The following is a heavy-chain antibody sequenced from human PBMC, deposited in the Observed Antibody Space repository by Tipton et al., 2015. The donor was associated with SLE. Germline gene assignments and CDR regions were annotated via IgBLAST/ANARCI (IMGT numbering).Heavy chain of an antibody. D-gene: IGHD3-10*01. CDR1: GGSISSHY. Sequence: TLSLTCTVSGGSISSHYWSWIRQPPGKGLEWIGYIYTSGSTNYNPSLKSRVTISVDTSKNQFFLKLSSVTAADTAVYYCARGSGNFDYWGQGTLVTVSS. J-gene: IGHJ4*02. CDR3: ARGSGNFDY. CDR2: IYTSGST. V-gene: IGHV4-4*09.